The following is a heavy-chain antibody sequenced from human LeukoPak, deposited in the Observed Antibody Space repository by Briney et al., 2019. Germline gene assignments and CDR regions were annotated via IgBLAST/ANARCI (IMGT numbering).Heavy chain of an antibody. V-gene: IGHV4-59*08. CDR1: GAPVSNYY. CDR3: ARHHDGGPKLRLDF. D-gene: IGHD2-15*01. CDR2: FHYSGST. J-gene: IGHJ4*02. Sequence: PSETLSLTCRVSGAPVSNYYWSWIRQSPGKGLEWIGFFHYSGSTNYNPSLNSRVTTSIDTSMNQLSLTLVSVTAADTAVYFCARHHDGGPKLRLDFWGLGVLVTVSS.